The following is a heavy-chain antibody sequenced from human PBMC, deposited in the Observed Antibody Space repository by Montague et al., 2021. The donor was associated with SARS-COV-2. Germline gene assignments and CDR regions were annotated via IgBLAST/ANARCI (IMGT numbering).Heavy chain of an antibody. J-gene: IGHJ6*03. CDR2: IDHGHRTI. V-gene: IGHV3-23*03. CDR1: GFTFPKYA. D-gene: IGHD4-17*01. Sequence: SLRLSCAASGFTFPKYAMSWVRQTPGKGLVWVAVIDHGHRTIWHADSVKGRFTISRDDSKNTLYLEMDSLRVEDTAVYYCARAFPCDYGYWYYYSMDVWGKGTTVTVSS. CDR3: ARAFPCDYGYWYYYSMDV.